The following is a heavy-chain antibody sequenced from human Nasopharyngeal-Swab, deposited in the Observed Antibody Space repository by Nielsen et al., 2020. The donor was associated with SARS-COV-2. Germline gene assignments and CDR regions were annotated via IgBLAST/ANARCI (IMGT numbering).Heavy chain of an antibody. J-gene: IGHJ4*02. CDR3: ARGVVQLWLTPDY. CDR2: INTNTGNP. V-gene: IGHV7-4-1*02. CDR1: GYTFTGYY. D-gene: IGHD5-18*01. Sequence: ASVKVSCKASGYTFTGYYMHWVRQAPGQGLEWMGWINTNTGNPTYAQGFTGRFVFSLDTSVSTAYLQISSLKAEDTAVYYCARGVVQLWLTPDYWGQGTLVTVSS.